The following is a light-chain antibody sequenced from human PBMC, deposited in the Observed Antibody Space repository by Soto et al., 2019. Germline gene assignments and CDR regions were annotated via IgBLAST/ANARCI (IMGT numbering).Light chain of an antibody. Sequence: DIQMTQSPSTLSASVGDRVTITCRASPSISTWLAWYQQNPGKAPKLLIYKASSLEGGVPSRFGGSGSGTLLNITISILHHDDFATYYCQQYNTYPLTFGGGTTVDIK. V-gene: IGKV1-5*03. CDR3: QQYNTYPLT. CDR2: KAS. J-gene: IGKJ4*01. CDR1: PSISTW.